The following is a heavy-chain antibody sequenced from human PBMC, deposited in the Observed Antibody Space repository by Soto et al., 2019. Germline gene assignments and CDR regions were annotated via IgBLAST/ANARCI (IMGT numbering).Heavy chain of an antibody. CDR1: GYTFTGYD. CDR2: INPSGGST. Sequence: ASVKVSCKASGYTFTGYDINWVRQAPGQGLEWMGIINPSGGSTSYAQKFQGRVTMTRDTSTSTVYMELSSLRSEDTAVYYCARDLNTYYYGSGSYYYYYYGMDVWGQGTTVTVSS. D-gene: IGHD3-10*01. J-gene: IGHJ6*02. V-gene: IGHV1-46*01. CDR3: ARDLNTYYYGSGSYYYYYYGMDV.